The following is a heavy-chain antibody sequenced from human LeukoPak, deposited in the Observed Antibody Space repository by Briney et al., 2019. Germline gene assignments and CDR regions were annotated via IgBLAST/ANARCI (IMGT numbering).Heavy chain of an antibody. V-gene: IGHV4-34*01. CDR1: GGPFSGYY. D-gene: IGHD3-10*02. CDR2: INHSGST. J-gene: IGHJ4*02. CDR3: ARKRYSYARGCFDY. Sequence: PSETLSLTCAVYGGPFSGYYWSWIRQPPGKGLEWIGEINHSGSTNYNPSLKSRVTISVDTSKNQFSLKLSSVTAADTAVYYCARKRYSYARGCFDYWGQGTLVTVSS.